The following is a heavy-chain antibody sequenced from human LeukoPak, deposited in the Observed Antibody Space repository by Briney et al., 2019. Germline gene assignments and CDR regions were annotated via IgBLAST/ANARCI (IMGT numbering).Heavy chain of an antibody. CDR3: ARDLGVVSHYYFDY. Sequence: PGRSLRLSCAASGFTSDDYAMHWVRQAPGKGLEWVSGISWNSGNIGYADSVKGRFTISRDNAKNSLYLQMNSLRAEDTAVYYCARDLGVVSHYYFDYWGQGTLVTVSS. CDR1: GFTSDDYA. J-gene: IGHJ4*02. CDR2: ISWNSGNI. D-gene: IGHD2/OR15-2a*01. V-gene: IGHV3-9*02.